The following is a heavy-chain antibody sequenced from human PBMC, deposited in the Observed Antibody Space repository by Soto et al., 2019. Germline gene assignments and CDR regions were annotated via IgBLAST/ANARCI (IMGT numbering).Heavy chain of an antibody. V-gene: IGHV3-30-3*01. CDR1: GFTFSSYA. CDR2: ISYDGSNK. D-gene: IGHD4-17*01. CDR3: ARDGITTVTSLTLFDY. J-gene: IGHJ4*02. Sequence: LRLSCAASGFTFSSYAMHWVRQAPGKGLEWVAVISYDGSNKYYADSVKGRFTISRDNSKNTLYLQMNSLRAEDTAVYYCARDGITTVTSLTLFDYWGQGTLVTVSS.